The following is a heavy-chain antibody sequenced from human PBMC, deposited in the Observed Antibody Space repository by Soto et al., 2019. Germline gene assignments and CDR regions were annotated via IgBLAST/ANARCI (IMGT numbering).Heavy chain of an antibody. CDR2: IIPILGIA. CDR1: GGTFSSYT. J-gene: IGHJ4*02. CDR3: ARDSGDSSSWWDPGKY. V-gene: IGHV1-69*04. Sequence: SAKVSCKASGGTFSSYTISWVRQAPGQGLEWMGRIIPILGIANYAQKFQGRVTITADKSTSTAYMELSSLRSEDTAVYYCARDSGDSSSWWDPGKYWGQGTLVTVSP. D-gene: IGHD6-13*01.